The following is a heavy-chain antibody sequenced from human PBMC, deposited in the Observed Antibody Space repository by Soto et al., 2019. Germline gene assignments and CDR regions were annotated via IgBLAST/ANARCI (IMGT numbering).Heavy chain of an antibody. CDR1: GFTFRSFT. V-gene: IGHV3-21*01. CDR3: TRDASPDSSARGWLDP. CDR2: ISSNSAYI. J-gene: IGHJ5*02. Sequence: VRLSCAASGFTFRSFTMNWVRQAPGKGLEWVSTISSNSAYIYYTDALRGRFTISRDNAKNSLHLQMNSLRAEDTAVYYCTRDASPDSSARGWLDPWGQGTMVTVYS. D-gene: IGHD6-13*01.